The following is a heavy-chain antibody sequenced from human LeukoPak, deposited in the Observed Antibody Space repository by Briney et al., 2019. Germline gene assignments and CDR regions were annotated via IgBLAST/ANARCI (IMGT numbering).Heavy chain of an antibody. CDR3: AKGYSSWDLCIDY. J-gene: IGHJ4*02. CDR1: GGSISSGTYY. D-gene: IGHD6-13*01. CDR2: PYYSGST. Sequence: SDTLSLTCTVSGGSISSGTYYWGWIRQPPGKGLEWIGSPYYSGSTYYNPSLRSRVTMSVDTSKNQFSLNLSSVTAADTAVYYCAKGYSSWDLCIDYWGQGTLVTVSS. V-gene: IGHV4-39*01.